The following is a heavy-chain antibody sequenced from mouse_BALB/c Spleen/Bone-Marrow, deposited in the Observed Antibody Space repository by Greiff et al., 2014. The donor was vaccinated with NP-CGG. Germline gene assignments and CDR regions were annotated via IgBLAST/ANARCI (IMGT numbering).Heavy chain of an antibody. CDR1: GYSFTSYW. CDR2: IYPGNSDT. V-gene: IGHV1-5*01. J-gene: IGHJ4*01. D-gene: IGHD2-4*01. CDR3: TRSPTMITTYSGAMDY. Sequence: EVHLVESGTVLARPGASVKMSCKASGYSFTSYWMHWVKQRPGQGLEWIGAIYPGNSDTSYNQKFKGKAKLTAVSSASTAYMELSSLTNEDSAVYYCTRSPTMITTYSGAMDYWGQGTSVTVSA.